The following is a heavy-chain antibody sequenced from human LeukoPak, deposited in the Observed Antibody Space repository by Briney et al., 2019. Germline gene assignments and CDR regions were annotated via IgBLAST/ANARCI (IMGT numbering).Heavy chain of an antibody. Sequence: SETLSLTCAVYGGSFSGYYWSWIRQPPGKGLEWIGEINHSGSTNYNPSLKSRVTISVDTSKNQFSLKLSSVTAADTAVYCCARGHWYSSSWYGGVFGYWGQETLVTLSS. D-gene: IGHD6-13*01. V-gene: IGHV4-34*01. J-gene: IGHJ4*02. CDR3: ARGHWYSSSWYGGVFGY. CDR2: INHSGST. CDR1: GGSFSGYY.